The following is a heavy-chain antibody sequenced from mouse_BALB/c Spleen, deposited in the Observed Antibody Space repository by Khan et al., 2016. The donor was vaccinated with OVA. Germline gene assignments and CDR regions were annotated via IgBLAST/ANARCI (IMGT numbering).Heavy chain of an antibody. CDR1: GYPITRGYA. J-gene: IGHJ2*01. V-gene: IGHV3-2*02. D-gene: IGHD1-1*01. CDR3: ARGNCYGYYFDY. CDR2: ISYSGVT. Sequence: VQLQQSGPGLVKPSQSLSLTCTVTGYPITRGYAWNWIRQFPGNKLEWMGYISYSGVTSYTPSLKRRISITRDTSTNQFFLQLNSVTTEDTATYYCARGNCYGYYFDYWGQGTTLTVSS.